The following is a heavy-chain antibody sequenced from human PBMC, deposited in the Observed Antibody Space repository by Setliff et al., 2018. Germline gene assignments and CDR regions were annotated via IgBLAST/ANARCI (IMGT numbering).Heavy chain of an antibody. CDR1: AYTFTDYY. J-gene: IGHJ6*03. V-gene: IGHV1-2*06. D-gene: IGHD6-6*01. CDR2: INPNSVGT. CDR3: ARDREQLVPTTRVFLSYFMDV. Sequence: GASVKVSCKASAYTFTDYYVHWVRQGLQCMGRINPNSVGTNFAQKFQGRVTVTRDTSITTAYMELSSLRSEDTAVFYCARDREQLVPTTRVFLSYFMDVWGKGTTVTVSS.